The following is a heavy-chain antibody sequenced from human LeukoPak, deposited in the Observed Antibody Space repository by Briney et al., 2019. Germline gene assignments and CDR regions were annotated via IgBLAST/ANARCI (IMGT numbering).Heavy chain of an antibody. Sequence: GGSLRLSCAASGFTFSSYWMNWVRQAPGEGLEWVANIKQDGNEKYYVDSVKGRFTISRDNAKNSLYLQMNSLRAEDTAVYYCARGASGWHQPDYWGQGTLVTVSS. V-gene: IGHV3-7*01. J-gene: IGHJ4*02. CDR3: ARGASGWHQPDY. CDR2: IKQDGNEK. D-gene: IGHD6-19*01. CDR1: GFTFSSYW.